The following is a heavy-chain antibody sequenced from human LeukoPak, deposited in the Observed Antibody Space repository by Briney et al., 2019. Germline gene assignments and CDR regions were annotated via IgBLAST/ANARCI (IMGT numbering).Heavy chain of an antibody. CDR1: GFTVSSNY. Sequence: GGSLRLSCAASGFTVSSNYMSWVRQAPGKGLEWVSVIYSGGSTYYADPAKGRFTISRDNSKNTVYLQMNSLRAEDAAVYYCARLRTSSNCFDPWGQGTLVTVSS. CDR2: IYSGGST. J-gene: IGHJ5*02. CDR3: ARLRTSSNCFDP. D-gene: IGHD3-10*01. V-gene: IGHV3-53*01.